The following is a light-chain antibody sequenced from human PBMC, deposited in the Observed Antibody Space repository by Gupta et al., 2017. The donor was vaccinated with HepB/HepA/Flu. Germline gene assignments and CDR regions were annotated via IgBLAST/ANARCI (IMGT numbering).Light chain of an antibody. CDR2: LGA. Sequence: DLVMTPSPLSLPVTPGAPAAISCRASQGLLQSNGYNYLDWYRRKPGQSPQLLIYLGASRTSGDHDRFSGSGSGTDLTVNISRVQVEDCGVYYCKQVNHAHCPFGQGTKVELK. V-gene: IGKV2-28*01. J-gene: IGKJ2*02. CDR3: KQVNHAHCP. CDR1: QGLLQSNGYNY.